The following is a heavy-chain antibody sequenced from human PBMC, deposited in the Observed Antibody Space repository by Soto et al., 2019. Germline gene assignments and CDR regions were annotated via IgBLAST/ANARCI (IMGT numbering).Heavy chain of an antibody. CDR1: GFTFGNYA. CDR2: ITCSGGST. V-gene: IGHV3-23*01. D-gene: IGHD6-13*01. Sequence: EVQLLASGGDLVQPGGSLRLSCAASGFTFGNYAMSWVRQAPGKGLEWVSTITCSGGSTYYADSVKGRFTIARDNYKNTLSLQMNSLRTEDTAVYFSTTHLSIISWSHLDFWGQGTLVTVSS. CDR3: TTHLSIISWSHLDF. J-gene: IGHJ4*02.